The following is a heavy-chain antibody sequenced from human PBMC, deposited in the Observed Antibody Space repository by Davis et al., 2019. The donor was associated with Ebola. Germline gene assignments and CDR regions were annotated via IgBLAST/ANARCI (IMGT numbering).Heavy chain of an antibody. CDR2: IIPIFGTA. D-gene: IGHD3-10*01. V-gene: IGHV1-69*13. CDR1: GGTFSSYA. Sequence: SVKVSCKASGGTFSSYAISWVRQAPGQGLEWMGGIIPIFGTANYAQKFQGRVTITADESTSTAYMELSSLRSEDTAVYYCARGLNHYYGSGSYYKDYWGQGTLVTVSS. CDR3: ARGLNHYYGSGSYYKDY. J-gene: IGHJ4*02.